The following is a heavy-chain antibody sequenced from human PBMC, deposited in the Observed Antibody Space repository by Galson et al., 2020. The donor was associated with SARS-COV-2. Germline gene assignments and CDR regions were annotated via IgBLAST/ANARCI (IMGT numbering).Heavy chain of an antibody. D-gene: IGHD3-16*01. CDR3: AREDHGGQNYLDP. J-gene: IGHJ5*02. CDR2: ISVSGSRT. V-gene: IGHV3-21*01. CDR1: GFTFSNFR. Sequence: GESLKISCAASGFTFSNFRMSWVRQAPGKGLEWVSSISVSGSRTFLADSLKARFTISRDNARNSVYLQLNSLSAEDTAVYYCAREDHGGQNYLDPWGKGTLVIVSS.